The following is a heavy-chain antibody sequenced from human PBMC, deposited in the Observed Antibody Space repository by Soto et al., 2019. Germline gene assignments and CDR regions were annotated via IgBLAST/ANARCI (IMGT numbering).Heavy chain of an antibody. V-gene: IGHV1-18*01. CDR3: ARGGDIVVVTAPFDY. CDR2: ISAYNGNT. CDR1: GYTFTSYG. J-gene: IGHJ4*02. D-gene: IGHD2-21*02. Sequence: ASVKVSCKASGYTFTSYGISWVRQAPGQGLEWMGWISAYNGNTNYAQKLQGRVTMTTDTSTNTVYMELSSLRSEDTAVYYCARGGDIVVVTAPFDYWGQGTLVTVSS.